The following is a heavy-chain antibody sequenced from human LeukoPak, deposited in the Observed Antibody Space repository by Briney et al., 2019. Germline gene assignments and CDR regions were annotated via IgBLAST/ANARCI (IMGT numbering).Heavy chain of an antibody. V-gene: IGHV1-69*13. CDR2: IIPIFGTA. CDR3: ARDVVLVRGVRHLDY. D-gene: IGHD3-10*01. J-gene: IGHJ4*02. CDR1: GGTFSSYA. Sequence: SVKVSCKASGGTFSSYAITWVRQAPGQGLEWMGGIIPIFGTANYVQKFQGRVTITADESTSTAYMELSSLTSEDTAVYYCARDVVLVRGVRHLDYWGQGTLVTVSS.